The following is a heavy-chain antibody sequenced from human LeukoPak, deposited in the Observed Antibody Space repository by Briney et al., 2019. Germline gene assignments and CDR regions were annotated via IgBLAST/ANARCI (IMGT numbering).Heavy chain of an antibody. Sequence: ASVKVSCKASGYTFTGYYMHWVRQAPGQGLEWMGWINPNSGGTNYAQKFQGRVTMTRDTSISTAYMELSRLRSDDTAVYYCARGGRLRSYYCYYMDVWGKGTTVTISS. V-gene: IGHV1-2*02. D-gene: IGHD3-3*01. CDR2: INPNSGGT. CDR1: GYTFTGYY. J-gene: IGHJ6*03. CDR3: ARGGRLRSYYCYYMDV.